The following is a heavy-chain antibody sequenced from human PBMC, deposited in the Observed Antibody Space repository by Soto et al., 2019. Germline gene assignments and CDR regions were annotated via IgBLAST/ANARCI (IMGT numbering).Heavy chain of an antibody. Sequence: QLQLQESGPGLVKPSETLALTCTVSGASIRTSRFYWGWIRQAPGKGLEWIGSIYYSGDTYYNPSLKSRLTISVDTSTNHFALTLSSGTAADTAVYHCVRHKEVVLAALSSGMDVWCQSTTVTVSS. J-gene: IGHJ6*02. CDR2: IYYSGDT. D-gene: IGHD2-2*01. CDR3: VRHKEVVLAALSSGMDV. CDR1: GASIRTSRFY. V-gene: IGHV4-39*01.